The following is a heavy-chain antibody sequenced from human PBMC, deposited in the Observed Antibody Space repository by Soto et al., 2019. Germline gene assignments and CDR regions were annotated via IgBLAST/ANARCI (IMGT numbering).Heavy chain of an antibody. CDR3: ASNHCGGDCYSGQYNWFDP. V-gene: IGHV1-18*01. J-gene: IGHJ5*02. Sequence: GASVKVSCKASGYTFTSYGISWARQAPGQGLEWMGWISAYNGNTNYAQKLQGRVTMTTDTSTSTAYMELRSLRSDDTAVYYCASNHCGGDCYSGQYNWFDPWGQGTLVTVS. CDR2: ISAYNGNT. D-gene: IGHD2-21*02. CDR1: GYTFTSYG.